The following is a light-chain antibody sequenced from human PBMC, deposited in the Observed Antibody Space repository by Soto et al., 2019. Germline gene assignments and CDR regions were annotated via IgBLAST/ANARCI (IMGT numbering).Light chain of an antibody. J-gene: IGKJ1*01. Sequence: QIIQSSSTLSASVGDKVTITCLASQSISSWLAWYKQKXGKAPQXXSYDASSLQSGVPSRVRGSGAGTEFTLTISSLQPYDFETYYCQQYDSYPWTFGQGTKVDI. CDR1: QSISSW. CDR2: DAS. CDR3: QQYDSYPWT. V-gene: IGKV1-5*01.